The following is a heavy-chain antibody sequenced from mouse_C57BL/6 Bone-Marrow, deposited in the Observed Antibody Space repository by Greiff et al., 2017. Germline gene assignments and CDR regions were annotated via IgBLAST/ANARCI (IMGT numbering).Heavy chain of an antibody. D-gene: IGHD1-1*01. CDR1: GYTFTGYW. Sequence: VQRVESGAELMKPGASVKLSCKATGYTFTGYWIEWVKQRPGHGLEWIGEILPGSGSTNYNEKFKGKATFTADTSSNTAYMQLSSLTTEDSAIYYCARLLRYRFAYWGQGALVTVSA. CDR3: ARLLRYRFAY. CDR2: ILPGSGST. J-gene: IGHJ3*01. V-gene: IGHV1-9*01.